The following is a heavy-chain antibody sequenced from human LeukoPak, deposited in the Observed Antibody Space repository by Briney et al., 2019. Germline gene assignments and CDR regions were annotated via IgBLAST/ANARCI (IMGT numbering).Heavy chain of an antibody. CDR3: ARVRWLQFVYYFDY. CDR2: INPNSGGT. V-gene: IGHV1-2*02. CDR1: GYTFTGYY. J-gene: IGHJ4*02. D-gene: IGHD5-24*01. Sequence: GASVKVSCKASGYTFTGYYIHWVRQAPGQGLEWMGWINPNSGGTNYAQKFQGRVTMTRDTSISTAYMELSRLRSDDTAVYYCARVRWLQFVYYFDYWGPGTLVTVSS.